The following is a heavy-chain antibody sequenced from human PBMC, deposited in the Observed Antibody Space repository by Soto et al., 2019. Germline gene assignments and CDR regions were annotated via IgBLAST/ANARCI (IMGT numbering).Heavy chain of an antibody. J-gene: IGHJ6*02. D-gene: IGHD6-19*01. CDR1: GFTFSSYA. Sequence: GGSLRLSCAASGFTFSSYAMSWVRQAPGKGLEWVSAISGSGGSTYYADSVKGRFTISRDNSKNTLYLQMNSLRAEDTAVYYCAKGGSSGSRDYYYYYGMDVWGQGTTVTVSS. CDR2: ISGSGGST. V-gene: IGHV3-23*01. CDR3: AKGGSSGSRDYYYYYGMDV.